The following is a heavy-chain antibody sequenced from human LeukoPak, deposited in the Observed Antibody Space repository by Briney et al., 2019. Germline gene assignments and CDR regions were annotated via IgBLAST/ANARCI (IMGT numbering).Heavy chain of an antibody. V-gene: IGHV3-21*04. D-gene: IGHD4-17*01. CDR1: GFTFSTKS. J-gene: IGHJ4*02. CDR2: ISSSSIYI. Sequence: GGSLRLSCAVSGFTFSTKSMNWVRQAPGKGLEWVSSISSSSIYIYYADSVKGRFTISRDNAKNSVYLQMNSLRAEDTAVYYCGEADGDKPLDYWGQGTLVTVSS. CDR3: GEADGDKPLDY.